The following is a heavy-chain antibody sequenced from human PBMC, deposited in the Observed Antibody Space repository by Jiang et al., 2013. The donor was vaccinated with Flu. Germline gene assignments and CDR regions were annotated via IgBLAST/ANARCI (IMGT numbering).Heavy chain of an antibody. J-gene: IGHJ6*02. D-gene: IGHD2-15*01. CDR2: INPNSGGT. CDR3: ARGGYCSGGSCSTTGRHYYYGMDV. V-gene: IGHV1-2*02. Sequence: KASGYTFTGYYMHWVRQAPGQGLEWMGWINPNSGGTNYAQKFQGRVTMTRDTSIRTAYMELSRLGSDDTAVYYCARGGYCSGGSCSTTGRHYYYGMDVWGQGTTVTVS. CDR1: GYTFTGYY.